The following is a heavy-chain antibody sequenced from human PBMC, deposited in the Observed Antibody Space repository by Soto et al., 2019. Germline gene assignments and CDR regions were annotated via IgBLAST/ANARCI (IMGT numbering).Heavy chain of an antibody. CDR3: ARLYTSPVHISGPGGAFDI. CDR2: IDWDDDK. CDR1: GFSLSTSGMC. V-gene: IGHV2-70*01. Sequence: GSGPTLVNPTQTLTLTCTFSGFSLSTSGMCVSWIRQPPGKALEWLALIDWDDDKYYSTSLKTRLTISKDTSKNQVVLTMTNMDTVDTATYYCARLYTSPVHISGPGGAFDIWGQGTMVTVS. D-gene: IGHD3-22*01. J-gene: IGHJ3*02.